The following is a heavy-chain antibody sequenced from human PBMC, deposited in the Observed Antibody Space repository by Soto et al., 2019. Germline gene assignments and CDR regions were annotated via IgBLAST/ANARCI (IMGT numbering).Heavy chain of an antibody. CDR1: GYTLTELS. Sequence: GASVKVSCKVSGYTLTELSMHWVRQAPGKGLEWMGGFDPEDGETIYAQKFQGRVTMTEETSTDTAYMELSSLRSEDTAVYYCATESLYIQSPGAGYNWFDPWGQGTLVTVSS. D-gene: IGHD1-20*01. J-gene: IGHJ5*02. V-gene: IGHV1-24*01. CDR2: FDPEDGET. CDR3: ATESLYIQSPGAGYNWFDP.